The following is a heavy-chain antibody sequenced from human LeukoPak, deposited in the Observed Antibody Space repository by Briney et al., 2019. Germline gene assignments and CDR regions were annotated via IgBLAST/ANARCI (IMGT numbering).Heavy chain of an antibody. CDR3: AKDRGGGSLLGDAFDV. Sequence: PGGSLRLSCAASGFTFDEYAMHWVRQAPGKGLEWVSGISYSSATIGYVDSVKGRFIISRDNAKNSLYLQMNSLRAEDTALYFCAKDRGGGSLLGDAFDVWGQGTMVSVSS. CDR1: GFTFDEYA. CDR2: ISYSSATI. V-gene: IGHV3-9*01. J-gene: IGHJ3*01. D-gene: IGHD2-15*01.